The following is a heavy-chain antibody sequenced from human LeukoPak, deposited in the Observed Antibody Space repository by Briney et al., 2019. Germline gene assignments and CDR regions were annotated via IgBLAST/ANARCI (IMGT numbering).Heavy chain of an antibody. J-gene: IGHJ4*02. CDR1: GFTFSTYW. V-gene: IGHV3-7*01. D-gene: IGHD2-2*02. CDR2: MKRDGSEV. Sequence: SGGSLRLSCAASGFTFSTYWMTWVRQAPGKGLEWVANMKRDGSEVYYANSVKGYFTISRDNAKNSLYLQMNSLRAEGTAVYYCARYTEYYFDYWGQGTLVTVSS. CDR3: ARYTEYYFDY.